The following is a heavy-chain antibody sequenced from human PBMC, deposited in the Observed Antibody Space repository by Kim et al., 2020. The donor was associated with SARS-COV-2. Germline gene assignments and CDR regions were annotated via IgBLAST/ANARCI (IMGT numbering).Heavy chain of an antibody. J-gene: IGHJ4*02. Sequence: TLSLTCTVSGGSISNYYWSWIRQPPGKGLEWIGFIYTKVKTDYNPPPKSGVTISVDPSKNQFSLRLTPVTAADTAVYYCARRVAVMTYFDYWGQGSLVTVSS. CDR3: ARRVAVMTYFDY. CDR1: GGSISNYY. CDR2: IYTKVKT. D-gene: IGHD2-15*01. V-gene: IGHV4-4*08.